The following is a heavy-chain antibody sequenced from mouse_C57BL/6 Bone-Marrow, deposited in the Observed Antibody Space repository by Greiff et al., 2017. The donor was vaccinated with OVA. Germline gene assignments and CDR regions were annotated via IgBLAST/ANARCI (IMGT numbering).Heavy chain of an antibody. V-gene: IGHV1-15*01. J-gene: IGHJ4*01. D-gene: IGHD2-2*01. CDR1: GYTFTDYE. CDR3: TREGYYGYGAMDY. Sequence: VQLVESGAELVRPGASVTLSCKASGYTFTDYEMHWVKQTPVHGLEWIGAIDPETGGTDYNQKFKGKAILTADKSSSTAYMELRSLTSEDSAVYYCTREGYYGYGAMDYWGQGTSVTVSS. CDR2: IDPETGGT.